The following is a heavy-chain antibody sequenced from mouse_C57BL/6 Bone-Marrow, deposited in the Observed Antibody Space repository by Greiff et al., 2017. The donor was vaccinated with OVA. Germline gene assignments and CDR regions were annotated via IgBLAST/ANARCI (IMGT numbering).Heavy chain of an antibody. V-gene: IGHV5-15*01. D-gene: IGHD1-1*01. CDR3: ARHDYGSSYWYFDV. CDR2: ISNLAYSI. CDR1: GFTFSDYG. Sequence: EVQLVESGGGLVQPGGSLKLSCAASGFTFSDYGMAWVRQAPRKGPEWVAFISNLAYSIYYADTVTGRFTISRENAKNTLYLEMSSLRSEDTAMYYCARHDYGSSYWYFDVWVTGTTVTVSS. J-gene: IGHJ1*03.